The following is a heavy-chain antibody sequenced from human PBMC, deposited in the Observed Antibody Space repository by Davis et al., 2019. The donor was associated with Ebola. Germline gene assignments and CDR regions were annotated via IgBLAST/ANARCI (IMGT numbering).Heavy chain of an antibody. D-gene: IGHD1-26*01. Sequence: ASVKVSCKASGYTFTSYAMNWVRQAPGQGLEWMGWISAYNGNTNSAQKFKGRVTMTTDTSTRTVYMELRSLTFDDTAIYYCAREMQQSGGGAHDYWGQGTLVIVSP. J-gene: IGHJ4*02. V-gene: IGHV1-18*01. CDR2: ISAYNGNT. CDR3: AREMQQSGGGAHDY. CDR1: GYTFTSYA.